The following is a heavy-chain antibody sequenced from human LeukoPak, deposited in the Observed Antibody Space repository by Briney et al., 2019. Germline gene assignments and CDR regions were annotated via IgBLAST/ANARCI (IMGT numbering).Heavy chain of an antibody. CDR3: ASYLTSIPSGMDV. CDR2: ISTDGSSS. V-gene: IGHV3-74*01. CDR1: GFTFSRYW. D-gene: IGHD2/OR15-2a*01. J-gene: IGHJ6*02. Sequence: GGSLRLSCAASGFTFSRYWMHWLRQGPGKGLVWVSRISTDGSSSTYADSVKGRFTISRDNGKNTLYLQMNSLRAEDTAVYYCASYLTSIPSGMDVWGQRTTVIVSS.